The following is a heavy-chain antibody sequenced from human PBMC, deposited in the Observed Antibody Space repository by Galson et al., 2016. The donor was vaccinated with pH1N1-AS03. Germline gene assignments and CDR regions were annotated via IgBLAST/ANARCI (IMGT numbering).Heavy chain of an antibody. J-gene: IGHJ6*04. Sequence: SVKVSCKASGYTFTTYGIIWMRQAPGQGLEWMGFIRANGGDNNYSQKFQDRIFMTTDRSTSTAYMELRSLSSDDTAVYYCARDEDNWNAAEGYSYKYSLDVWGKGATVTVSS. V-gene: IGHV1-18*04. CDR1: GYTFTTYG. CDR2: IRANGGDN. CDR3: ARDEDNWNAAEGYSYKYSLDV. D-gene: IGHD1-1*01.